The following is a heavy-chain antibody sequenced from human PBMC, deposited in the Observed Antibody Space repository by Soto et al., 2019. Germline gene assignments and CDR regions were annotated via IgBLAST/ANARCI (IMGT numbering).Heavy chain of an antibody. Sequence: QVQLQKWGAGLLKPSETLSLTCAVYGGSFSGYYWSWIRQPPGKGLEWIGEINHSGSTNYNPSLKSRVTISVDTSKNQFSLKLSSVTAADTAVYYCARVPRRLGGYSYGSSRHYFDYWGQGTLVTVSS. J-gene: IGHJ4*02. CDR3: ARVPRRLGGYSYGSSRHYFDY. CDR2: INHSGST. D-gene: IGHD5-18*01. CDR1: GGSFSGYY. V-gene: IGHV4-34*01.